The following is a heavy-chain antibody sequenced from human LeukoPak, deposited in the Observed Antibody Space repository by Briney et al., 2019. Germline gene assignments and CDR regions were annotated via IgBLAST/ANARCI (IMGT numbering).Heavy chain of an antibody. Sequence: GGSLRLSCAASGFVFSDNTMHWVRQAPGKGLEWVAIISSNGDRVYYVDSLKGRFTVSRDNSKSTLYLQMNSLTTEDTATYCAREGGGYTTYEEDRGQGTLVIVSS. V-gene: IGHV3-30-3*02. J-gene: IGHJ4*02. CDR1: GFVFSDNT. CDR2: ISSNGDRV. D-gene: IGHD2-2*02. CDR3: REGGGYTTYEED.